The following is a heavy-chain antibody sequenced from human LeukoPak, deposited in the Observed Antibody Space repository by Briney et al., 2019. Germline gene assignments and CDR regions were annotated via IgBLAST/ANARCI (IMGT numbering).Heavy chain of an antibody. D-gene: IGHD2-2*01. CDR3: ARLTVPLRFDP. J-gene: IGHJ5*02. V-gene: IGHV4-59*01. CDR1: GGSISSYY. CDR2: IYYSGST. Sequence: SETLSLTCTVSGGSISSYYWSWTRQPPGKGLEWIGYIYYSGSTNYNPSLKSRVTISVDTSKNQFSLKLSSVSAADTAVYYCARLTVPLRFDPWGQGTLVTVSS.